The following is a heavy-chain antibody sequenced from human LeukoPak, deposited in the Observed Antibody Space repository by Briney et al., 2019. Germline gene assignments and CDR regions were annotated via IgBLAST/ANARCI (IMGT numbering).Heavy chain of an antibody. CDR1: GGSISSYY. Sequence: PSETLSLTCTVSGGSISSYYWSWIRQPPGKGLEWIGYIYYSGSTNYNPSLKSRVTISVDTSKNQFSLKLSSVTAADTAVYYCARVRRGRAPKITILGVGPSDYYYMDVWGKGTTVTVSS. CDR2: IYYSGST. CDR3: ARVRRGRAPKITILGVGPSDYYYMDV. D-gene: IGHD3-3*01. V-gene: IGHV4-59*01. J-gene: IGHJ6*03.